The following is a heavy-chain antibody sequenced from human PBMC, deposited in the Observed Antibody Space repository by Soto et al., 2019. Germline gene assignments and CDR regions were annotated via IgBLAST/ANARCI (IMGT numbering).Heavy chain of an antibody. Sequence: GGSLRLSCAASGFTFSSYSMNWVRQAPGQGLEWVSSISSSSSYIYYADSVKGRFTISRDNAKNSLYLQMNSLRAEDTAVYYCARDHFGIAAHNWFDPWGQGTLVTVSS. CDR1: GFTFSSYS. CDR3: ARDHFGIAAHNWFDP. V-gene: IGHV3-21*01. D-gene: IGHD6-6*01. CDR2: ISSSSSYI. J-gene: IGHJ5*02.